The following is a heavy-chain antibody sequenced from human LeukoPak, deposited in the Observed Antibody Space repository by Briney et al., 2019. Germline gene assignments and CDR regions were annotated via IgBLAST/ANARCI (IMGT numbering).Heavy chain of an antibody. CDR2: MNPNSGNT. Sequence: ASVKVSCKASGYTFTSYDINWVRQATGQGLEWMGWMNPNSGNTGYAQKFQGRVTMTRNTSISTAYMELSSLRSEDTAVYYCARDLGSLSYYYDSSGYFDYWGQGTLVTVSS. D-gene: IGHD3-22*01. CDR1: GYTFTSYD. J-gene: IGHJ4*02. CDR3: ARDLGSLSYYYDSSGYFDY. V-gene: IGHV1-8*01.